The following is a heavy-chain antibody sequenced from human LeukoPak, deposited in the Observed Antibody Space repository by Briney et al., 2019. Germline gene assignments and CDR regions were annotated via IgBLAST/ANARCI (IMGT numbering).Heavy chain of an antibody. Sequence: QPGGSLRLSCAASGFTFSSYAMSWVRQAPGKGLEWASAISGSGGSTYYADSVKGRFTISRDNSKNTLYLQMNSLRAEDTAVYHCANGEGASREDYWGQGTLVTVSS. J-gene: IGHJ4*02. D-gene: IGHD1-26*01. CDR1: GFTFSSYA. V-gene: IGHV3-23*01. CDR3: ANGEGASREDY. CDR2: ISGSGGST.